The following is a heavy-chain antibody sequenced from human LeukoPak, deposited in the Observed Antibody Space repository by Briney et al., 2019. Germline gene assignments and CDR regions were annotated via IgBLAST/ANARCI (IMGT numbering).Heavy chain of an antibody. CDR1: GDSFIGSY. J-gene: IGHJ4*02. CDR3: ARRRYFNSTVYNPTYFFDT. D-gene: IGHD2/OR15-2a*01. V-gene: IGHV4-59*01. CDR2: IYYPVDT. Sequence: SETLSLTCTVSGDSFIGSYWSWIRQAPGKGLEWIGYIYYPVDTNYNPSLQSRVTISADVSKKQLSLRLTSVTAADTAVYYCARRRYFNSTVYNPTYFFDTWARGLLVTVSS.